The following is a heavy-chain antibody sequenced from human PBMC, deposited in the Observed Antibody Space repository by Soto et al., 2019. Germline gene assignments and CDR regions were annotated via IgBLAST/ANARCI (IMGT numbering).Heavy chain of an antibody. CDR1: GGTFSSYA. Sequence: QVQLVQSGAEVKKPGSSVKVSCKASGGTFSSYAISWVRQAPGQGLERMGGIMPIFRTPDYAQKFQGRVTITADESTSTAYMELSSLRSEDTAVYYCARGKDRLQLGVNYYYIMDVWGQGTTVTVSS. CDR3: ARGKDRLQLGVNYYYIMDV. J-gene: IGHJ6*02. V-gene: IGHV1-69*12. D-gene: IGHD5-12*01. CDR2: IMPIFRTP.